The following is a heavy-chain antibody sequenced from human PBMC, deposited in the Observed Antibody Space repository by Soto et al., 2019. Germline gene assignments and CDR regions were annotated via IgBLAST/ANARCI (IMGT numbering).Heavy chain of an antibody. V-gene: IGHV3-23*01. Sequence: GGSLRLSCTASGFTFSSYAMSWVRQAPGKGLEWVSAISGSGGTTYYTDSVKGRFTISRDNSKNTLYLQMNSLRAEDTAIYYCAKDGDTFIAVADMDAWGKGTTVTVSS. J-gene: IGHJ6*03. CDR1: GFTFSSYA. D-gene: IGHD6-19*01. CDR3: AKDGDTFIAVADMDA. CDR2: ISGSGGTT.